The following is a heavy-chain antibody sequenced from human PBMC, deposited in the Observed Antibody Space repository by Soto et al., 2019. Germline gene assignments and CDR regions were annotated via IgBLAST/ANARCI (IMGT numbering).Heavy chain of an antibody. CDR1: GFTVSSNY. J-gene: IGHJ1*01. CDR3: ARDLVGATTGYFQH. V-gene: IGHV3-66*01. D-gene: IGHD1-26*01. CDR2: IYSGGGT. Sequence: GGPLSLSCAASGFTVSSNYMSWVRQAPGKGLEWVSVIYSGGGTYYADSVKGRFTISRDNSKNTLYLQMNSLRAEDTAVYYCARDLVGATTGYFQHWGQGTLVTVSS.